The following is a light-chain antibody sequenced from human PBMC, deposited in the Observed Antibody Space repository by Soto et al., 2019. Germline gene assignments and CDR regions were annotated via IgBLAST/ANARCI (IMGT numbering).Light chain of an antibody. V-gene: IGLV1-51*01. Sequence: QSVLTQPPSVSAAPGQKVTISCSGSNSNIANNYVSWYQHLPGTAPRLLIYDDHKRPSGIPDRFSGSKSGTSATLGITALQTGDEADYFCGTWDRNLRSYVFAPGTKGTVL. CDR2: DDH. CDR3: GTWDRNLRSYV. CDR1: NSNIANNY. J-gene: IGLJ1*01.